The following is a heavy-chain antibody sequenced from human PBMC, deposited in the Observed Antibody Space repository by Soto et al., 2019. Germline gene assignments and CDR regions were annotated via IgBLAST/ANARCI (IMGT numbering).Heavy chain of an antibody. D-gene: IGHD5-18*01. CDR1: GGSISSSSYY. J-gene: IGHJ4*02. V-gene: IGHV4-39*01. Sequence: SETLSLTCTVSGGSISSSSYYWGWIRQPPGKGLEWIGSIYYSGSTYYNPSLKSRVTISVDTSKNQFSLKLSSVTAADTAVYYCESITATVSYFLSRGEGPPVTVS. CDR3: ESITATVSYFLS. CDR2: IYYSGST.